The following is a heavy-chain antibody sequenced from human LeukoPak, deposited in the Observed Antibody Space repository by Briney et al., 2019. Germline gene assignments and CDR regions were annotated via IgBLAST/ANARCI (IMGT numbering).Heavy chain of an antibody. D-gene: IGHD5-12*01. CDR3: ARGYDLVVFDY. Sequence: SQTLSLTCTVSGGSISSSSYYWGWIRQPPGKGLEWIGSIYYSGSTYYNPSLKSRVTISVDTSKNQFSLKLSSVTAADTAVYYCARGYDLVVFDYWGQGTLVTVSS. CDR1: GGSISSSSYY. J-gene: IGHJ4*02. CDR2: IYYSGST. V-gene: IGHV4-39*07.